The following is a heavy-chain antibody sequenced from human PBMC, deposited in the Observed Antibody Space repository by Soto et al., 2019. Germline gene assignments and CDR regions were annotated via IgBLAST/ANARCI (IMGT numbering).Heavy chain of an antibody. CDR2: IYYSGST. D-gene: IGHD2-15*01. CDR3: ARHTPAISISDH. J-gene: IGHJ4*02. Sequence: SKTLSLTCTVSGGSISSSSYYWGWIRQPPGKGLEWIGSIYYSGSTYYNPSLKSRVTISVDTSKNQFSLKLSSVTAADTAVYYCARHTPAISISDHWGQGTLVT. CDR1: GGSISSSSYY. V-gene: IGHV4-39*01.